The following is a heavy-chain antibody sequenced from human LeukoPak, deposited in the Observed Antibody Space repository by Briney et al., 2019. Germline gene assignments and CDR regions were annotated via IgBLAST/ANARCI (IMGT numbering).Heavy chain of an antibody. D-gene: IGHD1-1*01. CDR2: ISYDGSNK. Sequence: GRSLRLSCAASGFTFSSYGMHWVRQAPGKGLEWVAVISYDGSNKYYADSVKGRFTISRDNAKNSLYLQMNSLRAEDMALYYCAKALNNWNDHDAFDIWGQGTMVTVSS. V-gene: IGHV3-30*18. J-gene: IGHJ3*02. CDR1: GFTFSSYG. CDR3: AKALNNWNDHDAFDI.